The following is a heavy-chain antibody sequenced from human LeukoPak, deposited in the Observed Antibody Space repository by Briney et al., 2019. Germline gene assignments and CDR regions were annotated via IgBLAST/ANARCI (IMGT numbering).Heavy chain of an antibody. D-gene: IGHD3-9*01. CDR1: GYTFTSYG. CDR2: ISAYNGNT. J-gene: IGHJ6*02. CDR3: ARSYYVILTFGYYGMDV. Sequence: SVKVSCKASGYTFTSYGISWVRQAPGQGLEWMGWISAYNGNTNYAQKLQGRVTMTTDTSTSTAYMELRSLRSDDTAVYYCARSYYVILTFGYYGMDVWGQGTTVTVSS. V-gene: IGHV1-18*01.